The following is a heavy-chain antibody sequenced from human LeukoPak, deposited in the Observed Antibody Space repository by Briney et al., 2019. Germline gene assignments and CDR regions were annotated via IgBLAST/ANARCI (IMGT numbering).Heavy chain of an antibody. D-gene: IGHD3-22*01. CDR2: MLYSESA. V-gene: IGHV4-31*03. Sequence: SETLSLTCTVSGGSITSGGYFWSWIRQHPGKGLEWIGYMLYSESANYNPSLKSRVTISVDTSKNQFSLKLSSVTAADTAVYYCARGYYDSSGYLISYNWFDPWGQRTLVTVSS. J-gene: IGHJ5*02. CDR3: ARGYYDSSGYLISYNWFDP. CDR1: GGSITSGGYF.